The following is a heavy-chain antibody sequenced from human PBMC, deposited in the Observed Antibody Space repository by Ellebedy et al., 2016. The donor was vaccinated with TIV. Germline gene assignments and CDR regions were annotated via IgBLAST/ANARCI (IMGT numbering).Heavy chain of an antibody. CDR2: ISDSGSYI. J-gene: IGHJ5*02. CDR1: GFIFSDYR. V-gene: IGHV3-21*01. CDR3: AKNNGGSGPNWFAP. D-gene: IGHD2-8*01. Sequence: GGSLRLXCAASGFIFSDYRMNWVRQTPGKGLEWVSSISDSGSYISYADSVKGRFTISRDNAKNSLYLQINSLRAEDTARCYCAKNNGGSGPNWFAPWGRGTLVTVST.